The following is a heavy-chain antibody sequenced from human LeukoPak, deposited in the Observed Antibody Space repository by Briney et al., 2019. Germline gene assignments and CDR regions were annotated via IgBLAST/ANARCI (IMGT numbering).Heavy chain of an antibody. CDR1: GGSFSGYY. V-gene: IGHV4-34*01. Sequence: SETLSLTRAVYGGSFSGYYWSWIRQPPGKGLEWIGEINHSGSTNYNPSLKSRVTISVDTSKNQFSLKLSSVTAADTAVYYCARGLWTYYYYYMDVWGKGTTVTVSS. CDR3: ARGLWTYYYYYMDV. CDR2: INHSGST. J-gene: IGHJ6*03. D-gene: IGHD3-10*01.